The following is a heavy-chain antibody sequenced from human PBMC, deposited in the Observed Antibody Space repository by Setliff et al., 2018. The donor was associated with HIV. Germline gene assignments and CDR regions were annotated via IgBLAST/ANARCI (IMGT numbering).Heavy chain of an antibody. V-gene: IGHV4-4*08. CDR3: ARLTYSSSWHFDY. D-gene: IGHD6-13*01. CDR1: GGSISSYY. Sequence: SETLSLTCTVSGGSISSYYWSWIRQPPGKGLEWIGYIYTSGSTNYNPSLKSRVTISVDSSKNQVSLTVTSVTAADTAVYYCARLTYSSSWHFDYWGQGTMVTVSS. J-gene: IGHJ4*03. CDR2: IYTSGST.